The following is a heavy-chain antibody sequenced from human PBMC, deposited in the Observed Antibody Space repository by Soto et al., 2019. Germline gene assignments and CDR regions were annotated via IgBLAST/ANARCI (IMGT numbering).Heavy chain of an antibody. CDR2: ISYDGSNK. J-gene: IGHJ4*02. V-gene: IGHV3-30-3*01. Sequence: QVQLVESGGGVVQPGRSLRLSCAASGFTFSSYAMHWVRQAPGKGLEWVAVISYDGSNKYYADSVKGRFTISRDNSKNTLYLQMNSLRAEDTAVYYCARDGAGITIFGVVTLPDYWGQGTLVTVSS. D-gene: IGHD3-3*01. CDR3: ARDGAGITIFGVVTLPDY. CDR1: GFTFSSYA.